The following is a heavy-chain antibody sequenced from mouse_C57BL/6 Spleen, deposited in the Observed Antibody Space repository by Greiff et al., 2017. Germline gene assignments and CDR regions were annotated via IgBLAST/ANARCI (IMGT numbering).Heavy chain of an antibody. V-gene: IGHV10-3*01. Sequence: EVQLLESGGGFVQPKGSLKLSCAASGFTFNTYALPWVRRAPGQGLSWVARISCKSSNCATYYADPVKDRLTISRDDSQSMLYLQMNNLETEDTARYLCVRDIPSGYLDYWGQGTTL. CDR2: ISCKSSNCAT. CDR1: GFTFNTYA. CDR3: VRDIPSGYLDY. J-gene: IGHJ2*01.